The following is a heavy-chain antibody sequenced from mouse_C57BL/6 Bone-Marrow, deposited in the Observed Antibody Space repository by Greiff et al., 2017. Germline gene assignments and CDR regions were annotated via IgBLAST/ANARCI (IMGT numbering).Heavy chain of an antibody. J-gene: IGHJ3*01. V-gene: IGHV1-50*01. Sequence: QVQLQQPGAELVKPGASVKLSCKASGYTFTSYWMQWVKQRPGQGLEWIGEIDPSDSYTNYNQKFKGKATVTVDTSSSTAYMQLSSLTSEYSAVYYCAREGLSGFAYWGQGTLVTVSA. CDR3: AREGLSGFAY. CDR1: GYTFTSYW. CDR2: IDPSDSYT. D-gene: IGHD2-4*01.